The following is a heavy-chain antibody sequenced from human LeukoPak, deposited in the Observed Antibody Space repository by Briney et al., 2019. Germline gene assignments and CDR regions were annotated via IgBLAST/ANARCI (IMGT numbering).Heavy chain of an antibody. D-gene: IGHD3-10*01. CDR1: GFTFSSYG. CDR2: ISGSGGST. CDR3: AKPMVRGVITYFDY. J-gene: IGHJ4*02. Sequence: GGSLRLSCAASGFTFSSYGMSWVRQAPGKGLEWVSAISGSGGSTYYADSVKGRFTISRDNSKNTLYLQMNSLRAEDTAVYYCAKPMVRGVITYFDYWGQGMLVTVSS. V-gene: IGHV3-23*01.